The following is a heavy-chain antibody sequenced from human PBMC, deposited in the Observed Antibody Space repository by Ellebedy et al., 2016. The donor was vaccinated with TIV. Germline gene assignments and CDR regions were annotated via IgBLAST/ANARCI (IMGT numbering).Heavy chain of an antibody. Sequence: GGSLRLSCAASGFTFSSYWMHWVRQAPGKGLVWVSRINSDGSSTSYADSVKGRFTISRDNAQNTLYLQMNRLRAEDTAVHYCAILGYCSGGSCYSSEFDYWGQGTLVIVSS. V-gene: IGHV3-74*01. CDR3: AILGYCSGGSCYSSEFDY. CDR1: GFTFSSYW. CDR2: INSDGSST. J-gene: IGHJ4*02. D-gene: IGHD2-15*01.